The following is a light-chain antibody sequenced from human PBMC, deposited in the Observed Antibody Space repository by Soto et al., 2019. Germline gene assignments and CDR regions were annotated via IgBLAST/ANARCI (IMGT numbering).Light chain of an antibody. CDR3: QHYGRSPGVN. CDR2: GAS. J-gene: IGKJ3*01. Sequence: EIVLTQSPGTLSLSPGERATLSCRASQSVGSTYLAWYQQKPGQAPRLLIYGASSRATGIPDRFSGSGSGKDFTLTISRLEPEDFAVYYCQHYGRSPGVNFGTGTKVDI. V-gene: IGKV3-20*01. CDR1: QSVGSTY.